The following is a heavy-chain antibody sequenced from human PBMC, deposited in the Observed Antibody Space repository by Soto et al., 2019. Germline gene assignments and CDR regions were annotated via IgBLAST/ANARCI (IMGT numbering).Heavy chain of an antibody. CDR2: IVPIVDTS. CDR3: ARAVAVPADFDY. V-gene: IGHV1-69*13. J-gene: IGHJ4*02. Sequence: SVKVSCKTSGGTFSSYAISWVRQAPGQGLEWMGGIVPIVDTSTYAQKFQGRVTITADESTSTAYMELSSLRSEDTAVYYCARAVAVPADFDYWGQGTLVTVSS. D-gene: IGHD6-19*01. CDR1: GGTFSSYA.